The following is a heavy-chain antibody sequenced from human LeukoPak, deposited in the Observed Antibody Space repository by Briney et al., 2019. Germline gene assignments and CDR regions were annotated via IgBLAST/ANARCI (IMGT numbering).Heavy chain of an antibody. J-gene: IGHJ5*01. CDR1: GFTFYNYA. Sequence: GALRLSCGASGFTFYNYAMSWVRPAPGKGLEWGSALIDSGDTTYYADSVKGRFTISRDNSKNTLFLQMNSLTAEDTAIYYCVKEGGSFLTWFDSWGQGSLVTVSS. V-gene: IGHV3-23*01. CDR3: VKEGGSFLTWFDS. D-gene: IGHD2-15*01. CDR2: LIDSGDTT.